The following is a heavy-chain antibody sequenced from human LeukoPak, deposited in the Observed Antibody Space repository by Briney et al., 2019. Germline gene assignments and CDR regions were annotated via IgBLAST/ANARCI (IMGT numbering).Heavy chain of an antibody. CDR3: ARDSPTGSYYSIDY. CDR1: GFTFNGFG. CDR2: IWYDGSNK. V-gene: IGHV3-33*01. D-gene: IGHD1-26*01. Sequence: GRSLRLSCAASGFTFNGFGVHWVRQAPGQGLEWVALIWYDGSNKYYADSVKGRFTISRDSSKNTVYLQMNRLSLENSSIFYCARDSPTGSYYSIDYWGQGPLATVSS. J-gene: IGHJ4*02.